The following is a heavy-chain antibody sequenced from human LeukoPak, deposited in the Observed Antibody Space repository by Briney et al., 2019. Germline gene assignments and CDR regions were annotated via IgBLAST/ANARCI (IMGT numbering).Heavy chain of an antibody. CDR2: INQDGSEK. J-gene: IGHJ4*02. Sequence: GGSLRLSCAASGFTFSSYWMSWVRQAPGKGLEWVANINQDGSEKYYVDSVKGRFTISRDNAKNSLYLQMNSLGAEDTAVYYCARDFAVAGTELDYWGQGTLVTVSS. D-gene: IGHD6-19*01. CDR3: ARDFAVAGTELDY. CDR1: GFTFSSYW. V-gene: IGHV3-7*01.